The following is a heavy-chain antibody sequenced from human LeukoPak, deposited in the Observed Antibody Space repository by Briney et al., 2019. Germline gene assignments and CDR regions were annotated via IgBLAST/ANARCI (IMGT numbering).Heavy chain of an antibody. CDR3: AREYGYSYGYGDY. CDR2: IHHSGST. D-gene: IGHD5-18*01. CDR1: GSSISSGYF. J-gene: IGHJ4*02. V-gene: IGHV4-38-2*02. Sequence: PSETLSLNCAVSGSSISSGYFWGWIRQPPGKGLEWIGSIHHSGSTYYNPSLKSRVTISVDTSKNQFSLKLSSVTAADTAVYYCAREYGYSYGYGDYWGQGTLVTVSS.